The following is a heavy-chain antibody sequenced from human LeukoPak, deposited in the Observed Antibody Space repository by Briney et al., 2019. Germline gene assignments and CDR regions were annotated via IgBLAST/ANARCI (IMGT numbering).Heavy chain of an antibody. CDR2: IYYSGST. CDR3: AREKGPAAFDY. J-gene: IGHJ4*02. D-gene: IGHD2-15*01. V-gene: IGHV4-59*01. Sequence: PSETLSLTCTVSGGSISSYYWSWIRQPPGKGLEWIGYIYYSGSTNYNPSLKSRVTISVDTSKNQFSLKLSSVTAADTAVYYCAREKGPAAFDYWGQGTLVTVCS. CDR1: GGSISSYY.